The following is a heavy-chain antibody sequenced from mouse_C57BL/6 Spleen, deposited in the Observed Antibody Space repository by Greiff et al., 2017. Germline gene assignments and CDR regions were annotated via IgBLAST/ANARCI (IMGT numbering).Heavy chain of an antibody. V-gene: IGHV1-81*01. J-gene: IGHJ2*01. Sequence: VQLQQSGAELARPGASVKLSCKASGYTFTSYGISWVKQRTGQGLEWIGEIYPRSGNTYYNEKFKGKATLTADKSSSTAYMELRSLTSEDSAVYFCARSTTVVRERFFDYWGQGTTLTVSS. CDR1: GYTFTSYG. D-gene: IGHD1-1*01. CDR2: IYPRSGNT. CDR3: ARSTTVVRERFFDY.